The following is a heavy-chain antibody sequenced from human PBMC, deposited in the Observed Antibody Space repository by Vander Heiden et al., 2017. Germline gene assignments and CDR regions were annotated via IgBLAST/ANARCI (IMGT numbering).Heavy chain of an antibody. CDR1: GFTFSNYW. CDR3: SIGDGDRGVISNS. V-gene: IGHV3-7*01. CDR2: IKQEGSEK. J-gene: IGHJ4*02. Sequence: EVQLVESGGHLVQPGGSLRLSCAASGFTFSNYWMTWVRQAPGKGLEWVANIKQEGSEKNEGDAVKGRFTIFRDDAKKAIYLQMKRMRAEDTAVYYFSIGDGDRGVISNSWGQGTMVTVYS. D-gene: IGHD3-10*01.